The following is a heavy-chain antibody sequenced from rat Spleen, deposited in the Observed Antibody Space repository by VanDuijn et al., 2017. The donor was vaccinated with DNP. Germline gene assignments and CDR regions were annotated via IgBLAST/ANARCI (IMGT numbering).Heavy chain of an antibody. V-gene: IGHV3-1*01. CDR1: GYSITSNY. CDR3: ASLWTLTY. J-gene: IGHJ3*01. CDR2: ISYSGST. D-gene: IGHD1-3*01. Sequence: EVQLQESGPGLVKPSQSLSLTCSVTGYSITSNYWGWIRKFPGNKMEWIGHISYSGSTSYNPSLKSRISITRDTSKNQFFLQLNSVTTEDTATYYCASLWTLTYWGQGTLVTVSS.